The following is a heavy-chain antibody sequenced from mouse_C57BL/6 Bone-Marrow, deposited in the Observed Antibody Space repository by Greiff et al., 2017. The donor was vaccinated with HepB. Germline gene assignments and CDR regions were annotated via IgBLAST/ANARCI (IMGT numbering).Heavy chain of an antibody. CDR2: IYPRSGTT. CDR3: ARRITTVVPYFDY. Sequence: VQLKESGAELARPGASVKLSCKASGYTFTSYGLSWVKQRTGQGLEWIGEIYPRSGTTYYNEKFKGKATLTADKSSCTAYMELRSLTSEDSAVYFCARRITTVVPYFDYWGQGTTLTVSS. D-gene: IGHD1-1*01. CDR1: GYTFTSYG. V-gene: IGHV1-81*01. J-gene: IGHJ2*01.